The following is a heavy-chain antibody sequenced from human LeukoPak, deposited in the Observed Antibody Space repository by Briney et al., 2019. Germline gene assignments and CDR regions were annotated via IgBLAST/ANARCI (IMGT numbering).Heavy chain of an antibody. CDR3: ARERGRGRDSPWFDY. D-gene: IGHD1-26*01. CDR1: GFIVRGGY. Sequence: PGGSLRLSFAASGFIVRGGYVSWVRQAPGKGLEWMSVIYSDGSTYYAGSVKGRFTISRDNSKNTLDLQMTGLRAEDTAVYYCARERGRGRDSPWFDYWGQGTLVTVSS. CDR2: IYSDGST. V-gene: IGHV3-53*01. J-gene: IGHJ4*02.